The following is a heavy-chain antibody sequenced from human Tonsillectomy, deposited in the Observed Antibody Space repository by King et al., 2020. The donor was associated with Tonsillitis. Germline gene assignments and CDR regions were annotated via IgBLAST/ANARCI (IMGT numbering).Heavy chain of an antibody. D-gene: IGHD2-21*01. CDR2: ISSSLSTI. Sequence: VQLVESGGGLVQPGGSLRLSCAASGFTFSSYSMNWVRQAPGEGLEWVSYISSSLSTIYYADSVKGRFTISRDNVKNSLYLQMNSLRAEDTAVYYCARDNSYGDLFYYYGMDVWGQGTTVTVSS. V-gene: IGHV3-48*04. J-gene: IGHJ6*02. CDR3: ARDNSYGDLFYYYGMDV. CDR1: GFTFSSYS.